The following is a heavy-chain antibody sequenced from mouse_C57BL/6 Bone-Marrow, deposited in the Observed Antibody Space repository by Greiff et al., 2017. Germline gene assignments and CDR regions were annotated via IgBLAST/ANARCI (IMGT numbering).Heavy chain of an antibody. Sequence: QVQLQQPGAELVKPGASVKLSCKASGYTFTSYWMHWVKQRPGQGLEWIGMIHPNGGSTNYNEKLKSQATLTVDKTSSTAYMQLRSLTAEAAAVYYCARWWDYDEDYWGQGTTLTVSS. CDR2: IHPNGGST. V-gene: IGHV1-64*01. CDR1: GYTFTSYW. D-gene: IGHD2-4*01. CDR3: ARWWDYDEDY. J-gene: IGHJ2*01.